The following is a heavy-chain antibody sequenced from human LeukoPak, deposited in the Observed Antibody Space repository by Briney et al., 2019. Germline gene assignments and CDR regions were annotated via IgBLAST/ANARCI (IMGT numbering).Heavy chain of an antibody. J-gene: IGHJ6*02. CDR1: GGSINGHY. V-gene: IGHV4-59*11. CDR3: VRVVPAARFGMDV. CDR2: IFTSGST. Sequence: SETLSLTCTVSGGSINGHYWSWIRQPPGKGLEWIGYIFTSGSTNYSPSLKSRVTISGDTSKNQFSLRLSSVTAADTAVYYCVRVVPAARFGMDVWGQGTTVTVSS. D-gene: IGHD2-2*01.